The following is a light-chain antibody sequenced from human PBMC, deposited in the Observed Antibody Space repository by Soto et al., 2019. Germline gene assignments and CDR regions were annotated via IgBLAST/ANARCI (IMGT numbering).Light chain of an antibody. Sequence: EIMLAQSPATLSLSAGDSATLSCRASQSINRHLAWYRQKPGQAPRLLIYDASNRATGIPARFSGSGSGTDFTLTISSLEPEDFGVYYCQQRSNWPPVTFGGGTKVEI. CDR1: QSINRH. V-gene: IGKV3-11*01. CDR2: DAS. J-gene: IGKJ4*01. CDR3: QQRSNWPPVT.